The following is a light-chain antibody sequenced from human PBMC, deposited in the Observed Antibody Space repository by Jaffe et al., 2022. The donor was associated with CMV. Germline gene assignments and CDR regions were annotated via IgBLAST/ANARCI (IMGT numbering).Light chain of an antibody. Sequence: DIVMTQSPDSLAVSLGERATINCKSSQSVLYSSNSKNYLAWYQQKSGQPPKLLISWASSRESGVPDRFTGSGSGTDFTLTISSLQAEDVAVYYCQQYFSTPLTFGGGTKVQIK. CDR1: QSVLYSSNSKNY. J-gene: IGKJ4*01. V-gene: IGKV4-1*01. CDR2: WAS. CDR3: QQYFSTPLT.